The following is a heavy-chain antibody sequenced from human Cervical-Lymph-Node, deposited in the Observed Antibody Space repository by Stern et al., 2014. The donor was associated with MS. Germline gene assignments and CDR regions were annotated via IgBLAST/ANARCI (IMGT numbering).Heavy chain of an antibody. Sequence: QVQLQESGPGLVKPSETLSLTCTVSGGSIGNHYWSWIRQPPDKGLEWIGYIHYSGSTNYNPSLKSRVTISVDTSKNQVSLRLNSVTAAETAVYYCARESHYGDYDLLFAFDPWGRGTLVTVSS. CDR3: ARESHYGDYDLLFAFDP. J-gene: IGHJ5*02. CDR2: IHYSGST. CDR1: GGSIGNHY. D-gene: IGHD4-17*01. V-gene: IGHV4-59*11.